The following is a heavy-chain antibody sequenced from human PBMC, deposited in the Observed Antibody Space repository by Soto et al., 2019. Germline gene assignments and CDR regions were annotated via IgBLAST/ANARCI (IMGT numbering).Heavy chain of an antibody. CDR2: ISGSGGST. V-gene: IGHV3-23*01. Sequence: GGSLRLSCAASGFTFSSYAMSWVRQAPGKGLEWVSAISGSGGSTYYADSVKGRFTISRDNSKNTLYLQMNSLRAEDTAVYYCAKDRVPVYDFWSGYSSRPLNYRGQGTLVNVSS. J-gene: IGHJ4*02. CDR3: AKDRVPVYDFWSGYSSRPLNY. CDR1: GFTFSSYA. D-gene: IGHD3-3*01.